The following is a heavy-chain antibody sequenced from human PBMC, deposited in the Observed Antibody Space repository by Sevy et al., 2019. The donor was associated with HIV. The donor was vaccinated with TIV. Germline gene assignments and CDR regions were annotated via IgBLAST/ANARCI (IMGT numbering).Heavy chain of an antibody. CDR2: ISAYNSNT. J-gene: IGHJ6*03. Sequence: ASVKVSCKASGYTFTSYGISWVRQAPGQGLEWMGWISAYNSNTNYAQKLQGRVTMTTDTSTSTAYMELRSLRSDDTAVYYCARDCAKFPTGQLAANYYYHYMDLWGKGTTVTVSS. V-gene: IGHV1-18*01. CDR1: GYTFTSYG. D-gene: IGHD6-6*01. CDR3: ARDCAKFPTGQLAANYYYHYMDL.